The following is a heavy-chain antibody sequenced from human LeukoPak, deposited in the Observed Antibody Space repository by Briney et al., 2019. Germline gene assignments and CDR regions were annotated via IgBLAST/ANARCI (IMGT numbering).Heavy chain of an antibody. CDR2: ISTDSTTI. V-gene: IGHV3-48*02. J-gene: IGHJ4*02. CDR3: ARDRWESK. Sequence: GGSLRLSCAASGYTFSSSTMNWVRQAPGKGLEWISYISTDSTTIYFADSVKGRFTISRDNAKNSLFLHMNTLRDEDTAVYYCARDRWESKWGQGTLVTVSS. CDR1: GYTFSSST. D-gene: IGHD1-26*01.